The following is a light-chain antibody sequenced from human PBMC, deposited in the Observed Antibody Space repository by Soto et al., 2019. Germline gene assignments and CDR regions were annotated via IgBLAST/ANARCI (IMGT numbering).Light chain of an antibody. CDR1: QGIGTN. V-gene: IGKV3-15*01. Sequence: EIVVTQSPGTLSVSPGERATLSCRASQGIGTNLAWYQQRPGQAPRLLIYAASSRATDIPARFTGRGSGTEFTLTISSLQSEDFAIYYCKQYNNWSGTFGQGTKVEIK. CDR2: AAS. J-gene: IGKJ1*01. CDR3: KQYNNWSGT.